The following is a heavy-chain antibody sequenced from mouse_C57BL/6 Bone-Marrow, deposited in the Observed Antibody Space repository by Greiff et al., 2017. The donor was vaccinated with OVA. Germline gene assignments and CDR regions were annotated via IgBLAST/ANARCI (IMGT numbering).Heavy chain of an antibody. CDR2: IDPSDSYT. V-gene: IGHV1-59*01. D-gene: IGHD1-1*01. Sequence: QVQLQQPGAELVRPGTSVKLSCKASGYTFTSYWMHWVKQRPGQGLEWIGVIDPSDSYTNYNQKFKGKATLTVDTSSSTAYMQLSSLTSEDSAVYYCYIYYYGSRWFAYWGQGTLVTVSA. CDR3: YIYYYGSRWFAY. CDR1: GYTFTSYW. J-gene: IGHJ3*01.